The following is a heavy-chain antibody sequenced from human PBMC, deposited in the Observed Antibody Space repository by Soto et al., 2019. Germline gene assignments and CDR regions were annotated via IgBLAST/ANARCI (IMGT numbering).Heavy chain of an antibody. CDR3: ARLDYIVTEVNAPTGHFDT. CDR1: GYTFNAYW. D-gene: IGHD2-15*01. V-gene: IGHV5-51*01. J-gene: IGHJ4*02. CDR2: IFPGDFDT. Sequence: PGESLKISCKGFGYTFNAYWTGWVRQMPGKGLERMGVIFPGDFDTRYSPSFEGQVTISADKSSSTAYLQWNNLKASDSAMYYCARLDYIVTEVNAPTGHFDTWGQGTPVTVSS.